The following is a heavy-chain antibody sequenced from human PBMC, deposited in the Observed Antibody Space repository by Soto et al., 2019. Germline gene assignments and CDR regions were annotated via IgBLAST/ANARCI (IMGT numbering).Heavy chain of an antibody. J-gene: IGHJ6*02. CDR3: ASDTARVYYGMDV. CDR2: IRSKANSYAT. Sequence: GSLRLSCAASGFTFSGSAMHWVRQASGKGLEWVGRIRSKANSYATAYAASVKGRFTISRDDSKNTAYLQMNSLKTEDTAVYYCASDTARVYYGMDVWGQGTTVIVSS. V-gene: IGHV3-73*01. CDR1: GFTFSGSA. D-gene: IGHD5-18*01.